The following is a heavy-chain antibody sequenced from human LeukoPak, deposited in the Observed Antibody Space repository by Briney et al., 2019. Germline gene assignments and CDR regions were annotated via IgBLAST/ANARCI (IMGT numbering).Heavy chain of an antibody. CDR3: ARPLLWWPQVGYFDN. J-gene: IGHJ4*02. CDR1: GYTFTGYY. V-gene: IGHV1-2*02. Sequence: ASVKVSCKASGYTFTGYYIHWVRQAPGQGLEWMGWINPNSGGTNFAQKFQGRVTMTRDTSISTAYMELSRLRSDDTAVYYCARPLLWWPQVGYFDNWGQGTLVTVSS. CDR2: INPNSGGT. D-gene: IGHD4/OR15-4a*01.